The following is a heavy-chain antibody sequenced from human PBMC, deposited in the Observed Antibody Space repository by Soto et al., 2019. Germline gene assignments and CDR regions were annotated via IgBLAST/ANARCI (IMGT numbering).Heavy chain of an antibody. V-gene: IGHV1-69*13. D-gene: IGHD3-16*01. CDR2: IIPIFGTA. CDR3: ARPGFRGEEYYYYGMDV. J-gene: IGHJ6*02. Sequence: ASVKVSCKASGVTFSSYAISWVRQAPGQGLEWMGGIIPIFGTANYAQKFQGRVTITADESTSTAYMELSSLRSEDTAVYYCARPGFRGEEYYYYGMDVWSQGTTVTVSS. CDR1: GVTFSSYA.